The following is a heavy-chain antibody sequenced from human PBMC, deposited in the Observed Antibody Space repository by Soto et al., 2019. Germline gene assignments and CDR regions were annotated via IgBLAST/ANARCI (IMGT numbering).Heavy chain of an antibody. CDR3: ARGPDFIGASSLYYYPQSV. V-gene: IGHV1-69*02. D-gene: IGHD1-26*01. CDR1: GGTFSSYT. J-gene: IGHJ6*03. CDR2: IIPILGIA. Sequence: SVKVSCKASGGTFSSYTISWVRQAPGQGLEWMGRIIPILGIANYAQKFQGRVTITADKSTSTAYMELSSLRSEDTAVYYCARGPDFIGASSLYYYPQSVWAKGTTVPGS.